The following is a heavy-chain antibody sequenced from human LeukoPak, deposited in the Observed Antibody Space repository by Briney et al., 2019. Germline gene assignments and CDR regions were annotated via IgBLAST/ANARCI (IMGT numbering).Heavy chain of an antibody. Sequence: SETLSLTCTVSGYSISSGYYWGWIRQPPGKGLEWIGSIYHSGSTYYNPSLKSRVTISVDKSKSQFSLKLSSVTAADTAVYYCARDYGYSSGWYSYWGQGTLVTVSS. CDR1: GYSISSGYY. CDR2: IYHSGST. V-gene: IGHV4-38-2*02. CDR3: ARDYGYSSGWYSY. D-gene: IGHD6-19*01. J-gene: IGHJ4*02.